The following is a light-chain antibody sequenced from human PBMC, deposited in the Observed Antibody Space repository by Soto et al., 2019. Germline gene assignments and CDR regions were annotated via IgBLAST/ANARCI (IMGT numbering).Light chain of an antibody. CDR3: QQYGSSGT. CDR2: GAS. J-gene: IGKJ1*01. V-gene: IGKV3-20*01. Sequence: EIVMTQSPATLSLSPGESATLSCRASQGVSSYLAWYQQKPGQAPRLLIYGASNRATGIPDRFSGSGSGTDFTLTISRLEPEDFAVYYCQQYGSSGTFGQGTKVDIK. CDR1: QGVSSY.